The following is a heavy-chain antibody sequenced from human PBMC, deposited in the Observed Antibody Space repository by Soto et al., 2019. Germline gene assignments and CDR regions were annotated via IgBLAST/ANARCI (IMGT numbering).Heavy chain of an antibody. V-gene: IGHV4-39*02. CDR2: IYSTENT. J-gene: IGHJ4*02. CDR1: GGSVSSNSYS. CDR3: ARGRFHPAVNFAY. Sequence: SETLSLTCTVSGGSVSSNSYSWGWIRQSPGKGLEWIGTIYSTENTYYHPSLLSRVTISVDGSKNHFSLQLSSVTAADTAVYYCARGRFHPAVNFAYWGQGALVTVSS. D-gene: IGHD2-2*01.